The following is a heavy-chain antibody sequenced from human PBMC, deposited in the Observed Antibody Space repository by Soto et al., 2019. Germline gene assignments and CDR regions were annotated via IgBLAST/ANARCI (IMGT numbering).Heavy chain of an antibody. CDR3: ARSPMVRGVISTLDY. CDR2: IYYSGST. CDR1: GGSISSSSYY. D-gene: IGHD3-10*01. Sequence: NRSETLSLTCTVSGGSISSSSYYWGWIRQPPGKGLEWIGTIYYSGSTYYNPSLKSRVIISVDTSKNQFSPKLSSVTAADTAVYYCARSPMVRGVISTLDYWGQGTLVTVSS. V-gene: IGHV4-39*01. J-gene: IGHJ4*02.